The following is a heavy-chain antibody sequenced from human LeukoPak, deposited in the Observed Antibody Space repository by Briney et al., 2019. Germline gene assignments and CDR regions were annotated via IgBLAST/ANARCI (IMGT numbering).Heavy chain of an antibody. J-gene: IGHJ6*02. Sequence: ASVTVSCKASGYTFTGYYMHWVRQAPGQGREWMGWINPNSGGTKYAQKFQGRVTMTRDTSISTAYMELSRLRSDDTAVYYCAKDQVVVPAATRYYYYGMDVWGQGTTVTVSS. V-gene: IGHV1-2*02. CDR3: AKDQVVVPAATRYYYYGMDV. D-gene: IGHD2-2*01. CDR1: GYTFTGYY. CDR2: INPNSGGT.